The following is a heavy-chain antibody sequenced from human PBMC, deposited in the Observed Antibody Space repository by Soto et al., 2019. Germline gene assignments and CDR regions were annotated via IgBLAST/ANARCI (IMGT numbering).Heavy chain of an antibody. CDR3: ASPGGDYYDSSGYLPMDV. CDR1: GGTFSSYA. CDR2: IIPIFGTA. Sequence: SVKVSCKASGGTFSSYAISWVRQAPGQGLEWMGGIIPIFGTANYAQKFQGRVTITADESTSTAYMELSSLRSEDTAVYYCASPGGDYYDSSGYLPMDVWGQGTRVTVSS. V-gene: IGHV1-69*13. J-gene: IGHJ6*02. D-gene: IGHD3-22*01.